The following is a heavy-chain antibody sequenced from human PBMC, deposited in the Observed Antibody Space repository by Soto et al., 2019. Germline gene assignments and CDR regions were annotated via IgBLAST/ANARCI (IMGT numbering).Heavy chain of an antibody. Sequence: QVQLVESGGGVVQPGRSLRLSCAASGFTFSSYGMHWVRQAPGKGLEWVAVIWYDGSNKYYADSVKGRCTISRDNSKSTLYLQMNSLRAEDTAVYYCARTHSSGWYFDYWGQGTLVTVSS. CDR3: ARTHSSGWYFDY. CDR2: IWYDGSNK. V-gene: IGHV3-33*01. D-gene: IGHD6-19*01. CDR1: GFTFSSYG. J-gene: IGHJ4*02.